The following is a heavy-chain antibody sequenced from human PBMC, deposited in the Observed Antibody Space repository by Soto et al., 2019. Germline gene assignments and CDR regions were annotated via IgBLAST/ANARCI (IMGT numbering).Heavy chain of an antibody. V-gene: IGHV3-48*02. CDR1: GFTFSSYS. CDR3: ARVLVAAAADYYFDY. J-gene: IGHJ4*02. Sequence: EVQLVESGGGLVQPGGSLRLSCAASGFTFSSYSMNWVRQAPGKGLEWVSYISSSSSTIYYADSVKGRFTISRDNAKNSLYLQMNSLRDEDTAVYYCARVLVAAAADYYFDYWGQGTLVTVSS. CDR2: ISSSSSTI. D-gene: IGHD6-13*01.